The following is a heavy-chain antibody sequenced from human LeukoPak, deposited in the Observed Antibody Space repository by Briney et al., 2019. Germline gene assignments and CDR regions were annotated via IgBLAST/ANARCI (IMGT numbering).Heavy chain of an antibody. D-gene: IGHD7-27*01. Sequence: GGSLRLSCAASGFDFADYWMTWVRQTPGKGLECVANIKKDGSEKYYLDSVRGRFTVSRDNAENSLYLQMNNLGAEDTAVYYCATDLNWANVWGQGALVTVSS. V-gene: IGHV3-7*04. CDR2: IKKDGSEK. CDR3: ATDLNWANV. J-gene: IGHJ4*02. CDR1: GFDFADYW.